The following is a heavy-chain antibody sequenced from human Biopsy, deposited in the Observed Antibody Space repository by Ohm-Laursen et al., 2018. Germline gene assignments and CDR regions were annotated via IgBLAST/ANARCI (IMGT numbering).Heavy chain of an antibody. D-gene: IGHD3-3*01. CDR2: INGSGGST. CDR3: ARDLYDFCGGCPFDP. Sequence: LSLTCAASGFYFSNYAMSWVRQAPGKGLECVSLINGSGGSTYYADPVKGRFTISRDNSKNTLYLQMNSLRAEYTAMYYCARDLYDFCGGCPFDPWGQGTLVTVSP. V-gene: IGHV3-23*01. CDR1: GFYFSNYA. J-gene: IGHJ5*02.